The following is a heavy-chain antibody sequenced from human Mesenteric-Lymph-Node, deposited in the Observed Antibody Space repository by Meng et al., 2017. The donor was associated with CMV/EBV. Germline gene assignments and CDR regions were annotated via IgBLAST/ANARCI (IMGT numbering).Heavy chain of an antibody. CDR2: INHTGGT. V-gene: IGHV4-34*01. CDR1: GGSFSAYH. D-gene: IGHD6-13*01. CDR3: VKGRDISSWYGDNWFDS. J-gene: IGHJ5*01. Sequence: GSLRLSCAVYGGSFSAYHWSWLRQPPGKGLEWIGEINHTGGTTYNPSLKSRVTMSVDSSTDQFSLRLYSVTAADTALYYCVKGRDISSWYGDNWFDSWGQGALVTVS.